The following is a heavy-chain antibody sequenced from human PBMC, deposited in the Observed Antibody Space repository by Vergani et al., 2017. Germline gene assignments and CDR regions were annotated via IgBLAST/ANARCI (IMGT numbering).Heavy chain of an antibody. Sequence: QVQLVESGGGVVQPGRSLRLSCAASGFTFSSYAMHWVRQAPGKGLEWVAVISYDGSNKYYADSVKGRFTISRDNSKNTLYLQMNSLRAEDTAVYYCARGATTYYMDVWGKGTTVTVSS. V-gene: IGHV3-30-3*01. J-gene: IGHJ6*03. CDR2: ISYDGSNK. CDR1: GFTFSSYA. CDR3: ARGATTYYMDV. D-gene: IGHD1-26*01.